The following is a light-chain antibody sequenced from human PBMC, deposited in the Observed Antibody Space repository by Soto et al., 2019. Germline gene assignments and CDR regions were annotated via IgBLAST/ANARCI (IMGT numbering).Light chain of an antibody. Sequence: EIVLTQSPGTLSLSPGERATLSCRASQSVSSSCLAWYQQKPGQAPRLLIYGASSRATGIPDRFSGSGSGTDFTLTISRLEPEDFAVYYCQQYGSSPLYTFGLGSKLEIK. CDR2: GAS. CDR3: QQYGSSPLYT. CDR1: QSVSSSC. J-gene: IGKJ2*01. V-gene: IGKV3-20*01.